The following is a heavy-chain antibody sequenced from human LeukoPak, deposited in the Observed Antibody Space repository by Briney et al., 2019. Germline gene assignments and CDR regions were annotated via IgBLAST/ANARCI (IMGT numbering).Heavy chain of an antibody. CDR3: ARGPRITMVRGILGAFDI. CDR1: GFTFSSYW. CDR2: INHSGST. Sequence: GSLRLSCAASGFTFSSYWMSWVRQPPGKGLEWIGEINHSGSTNYNPSLKSRVSISVDTSKNQFSLKLSSVTAADTAVYYCARGPRITMVRGILGAFDIWGQGTMVTVSS. J-gene: IGHJ3*02. D-gene: IGHD3-10*01. V-gene: IGHV4-34*01.